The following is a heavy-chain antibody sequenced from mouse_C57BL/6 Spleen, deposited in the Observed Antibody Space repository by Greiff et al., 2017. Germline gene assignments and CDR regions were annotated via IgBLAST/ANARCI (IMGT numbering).Heavy chain of an antibody. CDR3: ARSTTVVVFDY. Sequence: DVQLVESGGGLVKPGGSLKLSCATSGFTFSDYGMHWVRQAPEKGLEWVAYISSGSSTIYYADTVKGRFTISRDNAKNTLFLQMTSLRSEDTAMYYCARSTTVVVFDYWGQGTTLTVSS. D-gene: IGHD1-1*01. V-gene: IGHV5-17*01. CDR2: ISSGSSTI. J-gene: IGHJ2*01. CDR1: GFTFSDYG.